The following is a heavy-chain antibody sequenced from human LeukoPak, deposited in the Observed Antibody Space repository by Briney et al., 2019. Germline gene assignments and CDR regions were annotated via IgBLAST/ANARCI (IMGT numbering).Heavy chain of an antibody. V-gene: IGHV4-38-2*02. CDR1: GYSISSGYY. D-gene: IGHD2-2*01. Sequence: PSETLSLTCTVSGYSISSGYYCGWILQPPGKVREWIGSIYQSVSTYYNPSLKSLVTISVDTSKNQFSLKLSSVTAADTAVYYCARGGSYCSSTSCRTIDYWGRGTPVTVCS. CDR3: ARGGSYCSSTSCRTIDY. J-gene: IGHJ4*02. CDR2: IYQSVST.